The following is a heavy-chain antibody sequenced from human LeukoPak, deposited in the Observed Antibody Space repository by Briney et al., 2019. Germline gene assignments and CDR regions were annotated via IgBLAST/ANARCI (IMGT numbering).Heavy chain of an antibody. CDR2: IYYSGST. V-gene: IGHV4-59*08. CDR3: ARRFVGYDSSWGASDI. CDR1: GGSISSYY. J-gene: IGHJ3*02. D-gene: IGHD3-22*01. Sequence: SETLSLTCTVSGGSISSYYWSWIRQPPGKGLEWIGYIYYSGSTNYNSSLKSRVTISVDTSKNHFSLKLRSVTAADTAVYYCARRFVGYDSSWGASDIWGQGTMVTVSS.